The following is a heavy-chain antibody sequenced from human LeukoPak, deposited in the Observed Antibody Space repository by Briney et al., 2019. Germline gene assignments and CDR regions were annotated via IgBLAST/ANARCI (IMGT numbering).Heavy chain of an antibody. CDR1: GDSFSSNSAA. J-gene: IGHJ4*02. V-gene: IGHV6-1*01. Sequence: SQTLSLTCATSGDSFSSNSAAWNWIRQSPSRGLEWLGRTYYRSKWYNDYAVSVKSRITINPDTSKNQFSLQLNSVTPEDTAVYYCARETSSWDSPQTLDYWGQGTLVTVSS. CDR2: TYYRSKWYN. CDR3: ARETSSWDSPQTLDY. D-gene: IGHD1-26*01.